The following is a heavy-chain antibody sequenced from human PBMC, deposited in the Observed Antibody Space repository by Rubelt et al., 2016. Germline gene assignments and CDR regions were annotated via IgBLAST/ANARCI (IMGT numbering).Heavy chain of an antibody. V-gene: IGHV4-59*01. Sequence: QVQLQESGPGLVKPSETLSLTCTVSGGSISNYYWSWIRKPPGKGLEWIGYIHYSGSTKNNLSLKSRVTISVATSKNQFSLKLISVTAPDTAVYYCARRRDYYDSSGYYYGGFDYWGQGSLVTVSS. CDR1: GGSISNYY. J-gene: IGHJ4*02. D-gene: IGHD3-22*01. CDR3: ARRRDYYDSSGYYYGGFDY. CDR2: IHYSGST.